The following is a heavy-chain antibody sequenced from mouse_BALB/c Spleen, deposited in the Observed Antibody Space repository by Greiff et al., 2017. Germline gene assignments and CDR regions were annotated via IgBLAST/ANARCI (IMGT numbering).Heavy chain of an antibody. V-gene: IGHV1-4*02. J-gene: IGHJ2*01. D-gene: IGHD2-14*01. Sequence: QVQLKQSAAELARPGASVKMSCKASGYTFTSYTMHWVKQRPGQGLEWIGYINPSSGYTEYNQKFKDKTTLTPDKSSSTAYMQLSSLTSEDSAVYYCARGRYDFDYWGQGTTLTVSS. CDR2: INPSSGYT. CDR1: GYTFTSYT. CDR3: ARGRYDFDY.